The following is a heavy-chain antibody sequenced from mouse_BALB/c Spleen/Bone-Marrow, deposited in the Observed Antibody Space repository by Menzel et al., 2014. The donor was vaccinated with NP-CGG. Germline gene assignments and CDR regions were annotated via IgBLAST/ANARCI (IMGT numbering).Heavy chain of an antibody. CDR2: IHPGSGGT. CDR3: TRERLRGAGFAY. J-gene: IGHJ3*01. V-gene: IGHV1-15*01. Sequence: VKLVEPGAELVRPGASVKLSCKALGYTLTDYEMHWVKRTPVHGLEWIGAIHPGSGGTAHNQKFKGKAKLTADKSSSTAYMELSSLTSEDSAVYYCTRERLRGAGFAYWGQGTLVTVSA. CDR1: GYTLTDYE. D-gene: IGHD2-4*01.